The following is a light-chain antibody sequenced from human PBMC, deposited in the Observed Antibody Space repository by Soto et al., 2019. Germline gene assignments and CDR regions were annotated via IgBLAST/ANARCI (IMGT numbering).Light chain of an antibody. CDR1: QSISSW. CDR3: QKYNSYSPRT. CDR2: DAS. V-gene: IGKV1-5*01. J-gene: IGKJ1*01. Sequence: DIQMTQSPSTLSGSVGDRVTITCRASQSISSWLAWYQQKPGKAPKLLIYDASSLESGVPSRFSGSGSGTEFTLTISRLQPDDFATYYCQKYNSYSPRTFGQGTKVDIK.